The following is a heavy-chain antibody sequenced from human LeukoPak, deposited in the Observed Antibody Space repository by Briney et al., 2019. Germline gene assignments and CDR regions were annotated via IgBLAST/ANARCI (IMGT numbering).Heavy chain of an antibody. Sequence: GGSLRLSCAASGFTFSGYWMSWVRQAPGKGLEWVANIKQDGSEKYYVDSVKGRFTISRDNAKNSLYLQMNSLRAEDTAVYYCARDLRPYYDFWSGYSGVDYWGQGTLVTVSS. V-gene: IGHV3-7*01. CDR3: ARDLRPYYDFWSGYSGVDY. D-gene: IGHD3-3*01. J-gene: IGHJ4*02. CDR1: GFTFSGYW. CDR2: IKQDGSEK.